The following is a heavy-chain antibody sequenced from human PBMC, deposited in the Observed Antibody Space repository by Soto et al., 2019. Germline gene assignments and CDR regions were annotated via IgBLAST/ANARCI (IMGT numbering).Heavy chain of an antibody. CDR1: GFTFNSYA. Sequence: GGSLRLSCAASGFTFNSYAMTWVRQAPGKGLEWVSSISGSGDVTFYAASVKGRFTISRDNSKITFFLQLNSLRAEDTGLYYCAKYRSTSSGAEGFDFWGQGALVTVSS. CDR2: ISGSGDVT. J-gene: IGHJ4*02. CDR3: AKYRSTSSGAEGFDF. V-gene: IGHV3-23*01. D-gene: IGHD6-6*01.